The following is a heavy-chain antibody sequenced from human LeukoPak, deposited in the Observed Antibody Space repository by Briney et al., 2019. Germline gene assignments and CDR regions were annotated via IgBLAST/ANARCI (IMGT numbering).Heavy chain of an antibody. D-gene: IGHD3-10*01. V-gene: IGHV3-53*01. Sequence: PGGSLRLSCAASGFTVSSNYMSWVHQAPGKGLEWVSVIYSGGSTYYADSVKGRFTISRDNSKSTLYIQMNSLRAEDTAVYYCARAKPKNMVRGLIMRRESRYYFDYWGQGTLVTVSS. CDR3: ARAKPKNMVRGLIMRRESRYYFDY. J-gene: IGHJ4*02. CDR1: GFTVSSNY. CDR2: IYSGGST.